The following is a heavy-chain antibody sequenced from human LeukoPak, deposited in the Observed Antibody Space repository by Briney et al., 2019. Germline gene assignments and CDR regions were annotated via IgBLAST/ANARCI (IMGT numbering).Heavy chain of an antibody. D-gene: IGHD3-22*01. J-gene: IGHJ4*02. CDR2: ISYDGSNK. CDR1: GFTFSSYG. Sequence: GRSLRLSCAASGFTFSSYGMHWVRQAPGKGLEWGAVISYDGSNKYYADSVKGRFTISRDNSKNTLYLQMNSLRAEDTAVYYCAKVAYYDSSGYRYFDYWGQGTLVTVSS. V-gene: IGHV3-30*18. CDR3: AKVAYYDSSGYRYFDY.